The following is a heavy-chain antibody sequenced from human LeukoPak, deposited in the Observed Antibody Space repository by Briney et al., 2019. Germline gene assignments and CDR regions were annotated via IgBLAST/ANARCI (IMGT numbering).Heavy chain of an antibody. D-gene: IGHD1-14*01. V-gene: IGHV3-21*01. Sequence: GGSLRLSCAASGFTFSSYHMNWVRQAPGKGLEWVSSISSSSSYIYYADSVKGRFTISRDNAKNSLYLQMNSLRAEDTAVYYCARIGFSPPPYTRTIDYWGQGTLVTVSS. CDR2: ISSSSSYI. CDR1: GFTFSSYH. J-gene: IGHJ4*02. CDR3: ARIGFSPPPYTRTIDY.